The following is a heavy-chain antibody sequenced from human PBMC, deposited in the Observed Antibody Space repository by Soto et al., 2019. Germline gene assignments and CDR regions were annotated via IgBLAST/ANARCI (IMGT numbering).Heavy chain of an antibody. CDR3: ARGVVATIPHYYFDY. D-gene: IGHD5-12*01. CDR1: GGTFSSYA. J-gene: IGHJ4*02. Sequence: GASVNVSCKASGGTFSSYAISWVRQAPGQGLEWMGGIIPIFGTANYAQKFQGRVTITADESTSTAYMELSSLRSEDTAVYYCARGVVATIPHYYFDYWGQGTLVTVSS. CDR2: IIPIFGTA. V-gene: IGHV1-69*13.